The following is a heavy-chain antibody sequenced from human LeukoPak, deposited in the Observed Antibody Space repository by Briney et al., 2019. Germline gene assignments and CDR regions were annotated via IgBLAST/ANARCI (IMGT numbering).Heavy chain of an antibody. CDR3: ARGGGLDV. CDR2: IKQDGSKK. CDR1: GFTFNTYT. Sequence: PGGSLRLSCAASGFTFNTYTMNWVRQAPGKGLEWVANIKQDGSKKSYVDSVKGRFTISRDNAKNSLYLQMSNLRAEDTAVYFCARGGGLDVWGQGATVTVSS. D-gene: IGHD3-16*01. V-gene: IGHV3-7*03. J-gene: IGHJ6*02.